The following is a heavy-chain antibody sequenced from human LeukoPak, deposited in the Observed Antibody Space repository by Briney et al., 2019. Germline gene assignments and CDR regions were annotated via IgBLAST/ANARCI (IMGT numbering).Heavy chain of an antibody. CDR1: SGSISNSRFF. D-gene: IGHD7-27*01. V-gene: IGHV4-39*01. Sequence: SETLSLTCTVSSGSISNSRFFWAWIRQPPGKGLEWIGNINFSGTTYYNPSLKSRVTLSVDPSKNQFSLKLSSVTAADTAVYYCARRKLGPYYFDYWGQGTLVTVSS. CDR2: INFSGTT. J-gene: IGHJ4*02. CDR3: ARRKLGPYYFDY.